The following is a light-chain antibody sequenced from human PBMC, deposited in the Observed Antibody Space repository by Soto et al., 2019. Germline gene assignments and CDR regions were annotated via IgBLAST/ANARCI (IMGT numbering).Light chain of an antibody. Sequence: DIALTESQGTMSFSTGERATLCCRASQSVDSSYFAWYQQRPGQAPRLLISETSTMATGIPDRFSGSGSGTDFTLTVSRLEPEDFAVYFCQQYSSYPLAFGGGTKVDIK. J-gene: IGKJ4*02. CDR1: QSVDSSY. CDR2: ETS. V-gene: IGKV3-20*01. CDR3: QQYSSYPLA.